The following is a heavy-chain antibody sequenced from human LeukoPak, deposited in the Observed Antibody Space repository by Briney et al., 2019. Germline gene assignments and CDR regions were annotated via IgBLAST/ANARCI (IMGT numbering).Heavy chain of an antibody. CDR3: AREKDYYLV. J-gene: IGHJ4*02. D-gene: IGHD3-10*01. Sequence: SGGSLRLSCAASGFAFSSYWMSWVRQAPGKGLEWVANIKQDGREKYYADSVKGRFTISRDNSKNTLYLQMNSLRAEDTAVYYCAREKDYYLVWGQGTLVTVSS. CDR2: IKQDGREK. V-gene: IGHV3-7*01. CDR1: GFAFSSYW.